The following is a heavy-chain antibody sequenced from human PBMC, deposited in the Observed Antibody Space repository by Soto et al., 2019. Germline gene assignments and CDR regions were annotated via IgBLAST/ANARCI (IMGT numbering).Heavy chain of an antibody. V-gene: IGHV4-34*01. Sequence: SETLSLTCAVYGGSFSVYYWIWIRQPPGKGLEWIGEINQSGSTNYNPSLKSRVTISVDTSKNQFSLKLSSVTAADTAVYYCACGGYSYGYKFDYWGQGTLVTVSS. CDR3: ACGGYSYGYKFDY. CDR1: GGSFSVYY. D-gene: IGHD5-18*01. J-gene: IGHJ4*02. CDR2: INQSGST.